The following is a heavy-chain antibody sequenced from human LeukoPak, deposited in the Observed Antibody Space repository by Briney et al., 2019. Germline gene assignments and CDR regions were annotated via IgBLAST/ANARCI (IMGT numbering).Heavy chain of an antibody. CDR2: INHSGST. V-gene: IGHV4-34*01. CDR3: ARGRRQQLVISVYNWFDP. J-gene: IGHJ5*02. D-gene: IGHD6-13*01. Sequence: SETLSLTCAVYGGSFSAYYWNWIRQPPGKGLEWIGDINHSGSTNYNPSLKSRATISVDTSKNQFSLSLRSVTAADTAVYYCARGRRQQLVISVYNWFDPWGQGTLVTVSS. CDR1: GGSFSAYY.